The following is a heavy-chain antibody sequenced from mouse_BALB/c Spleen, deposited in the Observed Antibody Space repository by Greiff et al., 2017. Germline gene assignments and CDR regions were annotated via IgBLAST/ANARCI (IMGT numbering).Heavy chain of an antibody. CDR2: IYPGSGST. D-gene: IGHD2-1*01. Sequence: VQLQQSGPELVKPGASVKMSCKASGYTFTDYVISWVKQRTGQGLEWIGEIYPGSGSTYYNEKFKGKATLTADKSSNTAYMQLSSLTSEDSAVYFCAREGSYGNWLAYWGQGTLVTVSA. V-gene: IGHV1-77*01. J-gene: IGHJ3*01. CDR3: AREGSYGNWLAY. CDR1: GYTFTDYV.